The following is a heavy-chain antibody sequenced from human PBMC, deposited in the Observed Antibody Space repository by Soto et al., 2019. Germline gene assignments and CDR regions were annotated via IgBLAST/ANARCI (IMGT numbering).Heavy chain of an antibody. CDR3: ARRWGTYFDF. CDR2: IYYSGST. V-gene: IGHV4-59*01. J-gene: IGHJ4*02. Sequence: SETLSLTCTVSGGSISSYYWSWIRQPPGKGLEWIGYIYYSGSTDYDPSLKSRVTISVDTSKNQFSLKLSSVTAADTAVYYCARRWGTYFDFWGQGTLFTVSS. D-gene: IGHD7-27*01. CDR1: GGSISSYY.